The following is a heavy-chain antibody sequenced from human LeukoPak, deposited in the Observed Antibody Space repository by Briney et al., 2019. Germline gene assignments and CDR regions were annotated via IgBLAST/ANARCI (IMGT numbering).Heavy chain of an antibody. CDR2: IRYDGSNK. D-gene: IGHD1-1*01. J-gene: IGHJ4*02. CDR1: GFTFSSYG. Sequence: GGSLRLSCAASGFTFSSYGMHWVRQAPGKGLGWVAFIRYDGSNKYYADSVKGRFTISRDNPESTLYLQMNSLRVEDTALYYCARDPTASGPSYSENENYFDYWGQGTLVTVSS. V-gene: IGHV3-30*02. CDR3: ARDPTASGPSYSENENYFDY.